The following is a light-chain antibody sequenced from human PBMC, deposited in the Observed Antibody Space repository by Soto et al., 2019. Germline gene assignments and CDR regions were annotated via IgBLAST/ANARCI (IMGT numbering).Light chain of an antibody. Sequence: DIVLTQSPGTLSLSPGERATLSCRASQNVDNYLAWYQQKPGQAPRLLIYGTSSRATGIPDRFSGSGSGTDFSLTVSNLEPEDFAVYYCQQYGSSPRTFGQGTKVEIK. CDR3: QQYGSSPRT. J-gene: IGKJ1*01. V-gene: IGKV3-20*01. CDR2: GTS. CDR1: QNVDNY.